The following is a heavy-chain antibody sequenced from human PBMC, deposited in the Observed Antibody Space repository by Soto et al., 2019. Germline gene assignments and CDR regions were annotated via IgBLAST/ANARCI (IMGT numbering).Heavy chain of an antibody. CDR1: GHTFTGYY. Sequence: ASVKVSCKASGHTFTGYYMHWVRQAPGQGLEWMGWINPNSGGTNYAQKFQGWVTMTRDTSISTAYMELSRLRSDDTAVYYCARAPGDSSKPYYYSGMDVWGQGTTVTVSS. J-gene: IGHJ6*02. CDR2: INPNSGGT. CDR3: ARAPGDSSKPYYYSGMDV. D-gene: IGHD6-13*01. V-gene: IGHV1-2*04.